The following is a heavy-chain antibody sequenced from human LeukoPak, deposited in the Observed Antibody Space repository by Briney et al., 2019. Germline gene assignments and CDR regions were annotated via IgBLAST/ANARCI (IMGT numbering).Heavy chain of an antibody. D-gene: IGHD4-17*01. V-gene: IGHV3-11*04. CDR1: GFTFSDYY. CDR2: ISSSGSTI. J-gene: IGHJ4*02. CDR3: ASNRYGEDY. Sequence: KPGGSLRLSCAVSGFTFSDYYMSWIRQAPGKGLEWGSYISSSGSTIYYADPVKGRFTISRDNAKSSLYLQMNSLRAEDTAVYYCASNRYGEDYWGQGTLVTVSS.